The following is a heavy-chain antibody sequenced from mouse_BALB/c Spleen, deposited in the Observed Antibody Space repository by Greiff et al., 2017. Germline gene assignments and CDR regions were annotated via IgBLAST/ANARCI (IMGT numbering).Heavy chain of an antibody. J-gene: IGHJ4*01. CDR2: IYPGNVNT. CDR1: GYTFTSYY. Sequence: QVQLKQSGPELVKPGASVRISCKASGYTFTSYYIHWVKQRPGQGLEWIGWIYPGNVNTKYNEKFKGKATLNADKSSSTAYMQLSSLTSEDSAVYFCARGDDYDGYYYAMDYGGQGTSVTVSS. D-gene: IGHD2-4*01. CDR3: ARGDDYDGYYYAMDY. V-gene: IGHV1S56*01.